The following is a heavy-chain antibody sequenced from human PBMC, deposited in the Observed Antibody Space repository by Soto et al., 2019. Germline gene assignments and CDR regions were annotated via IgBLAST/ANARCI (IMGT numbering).Heavy chain of an antibody. CDR3: ARGYYDSRGQSNTFDI. CDR2: VYYSGST. CDR1: GASISSSY. V-gene: IGHV4-59*01. D-gene: IGHD3-22*01. J-gene: IGHJ3*02. Sequence: ETLSLTCTVSGASISSSYWSWIRQSPGNGLEWIGYVYYSGSTNYNPSLKSRVTISVDTSKNQFSLKLSSVTAADTAVYYCARGYYDSRGQSNTFDIWGQGXMVTV.